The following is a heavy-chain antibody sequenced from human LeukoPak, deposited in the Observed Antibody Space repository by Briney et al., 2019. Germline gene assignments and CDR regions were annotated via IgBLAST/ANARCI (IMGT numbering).Heavy chain of an antibody. J-gene: IGHJ3*02. CDR3: AREPPTFWSGYSDAFDI. Sequence: SETLSLTCTVSGYSISSGYYWSWIRQPPGKGLEWIGYIYYSGSTYYNPSLKSRVTISVDTSKNQFSLKLSSVTAADTAVYYCAREPPTFWSGYSDAFDIWGQGTMVTVSS. CDR1: GYSISSGYY. V-gene: IGHV4-30-4*08. CDR2: IYYSGST. D-gene: IGHD3-3*01.